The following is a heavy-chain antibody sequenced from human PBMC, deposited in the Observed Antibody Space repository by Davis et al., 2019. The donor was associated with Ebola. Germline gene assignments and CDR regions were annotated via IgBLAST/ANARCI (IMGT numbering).Heavy chain of an antibody. D-gene: IGHD2-15*01. Sequence: AASVKVSCKASGYTFSSYGISWVRQAPGQGLEWLGWISGYNANTKYAQQVQGRVTMTRDTSTSTAYMELRSLRSDDTAVYYCARGYCSGGSCYARAYYFDYWGQGTLVTVSS. CDR2: ISGYNANT. J-gene: IGHJ4*02. CDR1: GYTFSSYG. CDR3: ARGYCSGGSCYARAYYFDY. V-gene: IGHV1-18*04.